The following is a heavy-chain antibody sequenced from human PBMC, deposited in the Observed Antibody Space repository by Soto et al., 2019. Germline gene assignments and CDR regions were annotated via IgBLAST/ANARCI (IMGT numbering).Heavy chain of an antibody. CDR2: FYYGGTP. V-gene: IGHV4-28*01. CDR3: ARREIQGPIDY. J-gene: IGHJ4*02. Sequence: QVQLQESGPGWVKPSDTLSLTCAASGYSVTGSNWGGWSRQPPGKGLEWIGYFYYGGTPYYNPSLKSRVTMSVDTSKNQFSLKLTSVTAVDTAVYYCARREIQGPIDYWGQGTLVTVSS. D-gene: IGHD1-26*01. CDR1: GYSVTGSNW.